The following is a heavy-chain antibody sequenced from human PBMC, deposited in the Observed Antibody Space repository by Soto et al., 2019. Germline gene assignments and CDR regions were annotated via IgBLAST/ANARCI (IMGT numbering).Heavy chain of an antibody. Sequence: QVQLVQSGAEVKKPGSSVKVSCKASGGTFSSYTISWVRQAPGQGLEWMGRIIPILGIANYAQKFQGRVRITADNHTSTAYMELSSLRSEDRAVYYWARGTPPSRRYCSGGSCYSSGYYYYYMDVWGKGTTVTVSS. CDR2: IIPILGIA. D-gene: IGHD2-15*01. CDR3: ARGTPPSRRYCSGGSCYSSGYYYYYMDV. V-gene: IGHV1-69*02. J-gene: IGHJ6*03. CDR1: GGTFSSYT.